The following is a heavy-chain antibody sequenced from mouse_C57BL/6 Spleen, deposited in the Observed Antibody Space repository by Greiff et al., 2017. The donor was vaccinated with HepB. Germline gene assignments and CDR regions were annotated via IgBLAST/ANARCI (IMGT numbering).Heavy chain of an antibody. J-gene: IGHJ4*01. V-gene: IGHV2-2*01. CDR3: ARRGVTTEGYAMDY. Sequence: QVQLKESGPGLVQPSQSLSITCTVSGFSLTSYGVHWVRQSPGKGLEWLGVIWSGGSTDYNAAFISRLSISKDNSKSQVFFKMNSLQADDTAIYYCARRGVTTEGYAMDYWGQGTSVTVSS. CDR2: IWSGGST. D-gene: IGHD2-2*01. CDR1: GFSLTSYG.